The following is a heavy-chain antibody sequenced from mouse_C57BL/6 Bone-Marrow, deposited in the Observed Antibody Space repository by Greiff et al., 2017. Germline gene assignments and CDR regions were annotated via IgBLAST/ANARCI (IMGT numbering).Heavy chain of an antibody. CDR1: GYTFTSYG. V-gene: IGHV1-81*01. Sequence: QVQLQQSGAELARPGASVKLSCKASGYTFTSYGISWVKQRTGQGLEWIGEIYPRSGNTYYNEKFKGKATLTADKSSSTAYMDLRSLTSEDSAVYFCARDWIYYDGSRYYYAMDYWGQGTSVTVSS. CDR2: IYPRSGNT. J-gene: IGHJ4*01. CDR3: ARDWIYYDGSRYYYAMDY. D-gene: IGHD1-1*01.